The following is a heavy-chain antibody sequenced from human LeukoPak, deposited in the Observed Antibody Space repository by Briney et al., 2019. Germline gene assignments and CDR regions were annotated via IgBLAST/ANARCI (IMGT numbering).Heavy chain of an antibody. CDR2: INPNSGGT. CDR3: ARSKYDVLTGSPDY. V-gene: IGHV1-2*02. D-gene: IGHD3-9*01. CDR1: GYNFAGFY. Sequence: ASVKVSCKASGYNFAGFYMHWVRQAPGHGLEWMGWINPNSGGTNYAQTFQGRVTVTSDTTMSTAYMELTRLTSDDSAMYYCARSKYDVLTGSPDYWGQGTLVTVFS. J-gene: IGHJ4*02.